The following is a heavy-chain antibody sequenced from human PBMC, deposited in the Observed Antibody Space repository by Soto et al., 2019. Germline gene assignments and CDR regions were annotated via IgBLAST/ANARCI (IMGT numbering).Heavy chain of an antibody. CDR3: AKDLDYYYSSCDNLGAFHI. D-gene: IGHD3-22*01. CDR1: GFTFSSYA. J-gene: IGHJ3*02. Sequence: GGSLRLSCAASGFTFSSYAMSWVRQAPGKGLEWVSAISGSGGSTYYADSVKGRFTISRDNSKNTLYLQMNSLRAEDTAVYYCAKDLDYYYSSCDNLGAFHISGQGTMLTVS. CDR2: ISGSGGST. V-gene: IGHV3-23*01.